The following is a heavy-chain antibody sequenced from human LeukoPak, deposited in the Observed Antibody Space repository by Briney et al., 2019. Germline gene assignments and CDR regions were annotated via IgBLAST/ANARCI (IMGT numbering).Heavy chain of an antibody. J-gene: IGHJ4*02. CDR1: GFTFTSSA. CDR3: AKEFIKNSYGFIPCDY. Sequence: GGPLRPSCAASGFTFTSSAMSWVRQAPGRGLEWVSAISASDDSTHYADSVKGRFTISRDNSTDTLYLQMNSLRAEDTAVYYCAKEFIKNSYGFIPCDYWGQGPLVTVSS. D-gene: IGHD5-18*01. V-gene: IGHV3-23*01. CDR2: ISASDDST.